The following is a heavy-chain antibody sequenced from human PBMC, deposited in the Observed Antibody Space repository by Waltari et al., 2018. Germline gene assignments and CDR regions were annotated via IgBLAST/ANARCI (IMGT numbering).Heavy chain of an antibody. Sequence: QVQLQESGPGLVKPSETLSLTCTVPGGPISRYYWNWIRQPPGKGLEWIGYIYYRGSTDYNPSLKSRVTISVDTSKNQFSLKLSSVTTADTAVYYCARGAAYGSGSYTYYYWGQGTLVTVSS. CDR1: GGPISRYY. CDR2: IYYRGST. CDR3: ARGAAYGSGSYTYYY. J-gene: IGHJ4*02. V-gene: IGHV4-59*01. D-gene: IGHD3-10*01.